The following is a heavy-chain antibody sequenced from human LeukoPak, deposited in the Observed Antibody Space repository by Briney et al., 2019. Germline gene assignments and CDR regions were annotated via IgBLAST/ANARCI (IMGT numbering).Heavy chain of an antibody. D-gene: IGHD1-26*01. V-gene: IGHV3-64D*06. Sequence: GGSLRLSCSASGFTFSSYAMHWVRQAPGKGLEYVSAISTSGGSTYYADSVKGRFTISRDNSKNTLYLQMSSLRAEDTAVYYCVKRPAKWDFDYWGQGTLVTVS. CDR2: ISTSGGST. CDR1: GFTFSSYA. J-gene: IGHJ4*02. CDR3: VKRPAKWDFDY.